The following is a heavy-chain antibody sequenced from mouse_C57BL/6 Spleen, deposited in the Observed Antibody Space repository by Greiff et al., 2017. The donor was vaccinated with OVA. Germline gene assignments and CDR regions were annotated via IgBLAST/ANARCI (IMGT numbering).Heavy chain of an antibody. CDR3: ARAWGGYILQYWYFEV. Sequence: QVQLQQPGAELVKPGASVKLSCKASGYTFTSYWMHWVKQRPGRGLEWIGRIDPNSGGTKYNEKFKSKATLTVDKPSSTAYMQLSRLTSEDSAGYYCARAWGGYILQYWYFEVWGTGTTVTASS. J-gene: IGHJ1*03. V-gene: IGHV1-72*01. CDR2: IDPNSGGT. CDR1: GYTFTSYW. D-gene: IGHD1-1*02.